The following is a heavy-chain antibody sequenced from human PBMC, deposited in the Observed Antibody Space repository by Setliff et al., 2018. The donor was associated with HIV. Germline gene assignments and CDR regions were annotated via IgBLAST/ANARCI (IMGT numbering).Heavy chain of an antibody. CDR2: VYHTGTA. CDR3: ARQNYYDISGYYERPLDFDY. Sequence: SETLSLTCVVSGDSIDNKYYWAWIRQPPGRGLEWIWTVYHTGTAYYNSSLKSRVAISIDTSNNRFSLRLYSVTAADTAMYYCARQNYYDISGYYERPLDFDYWGQGTLVTVSS. D-gene: IGHD3-22*01. V-gene: IGHV4-38-2*01. CDR1: GDSIDNKYY. J-gene: IGHJ4*02.